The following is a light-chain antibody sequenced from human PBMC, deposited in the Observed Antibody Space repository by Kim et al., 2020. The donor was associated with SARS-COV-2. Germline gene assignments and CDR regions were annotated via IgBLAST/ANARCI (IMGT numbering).Light chain of an antibody. CDR2: EVS. V-gene: IGLV2-14*01. CDR3: SSYIRGSTNYV. J-gene: IGLJ1*01. Sequence: SITISCTGRSSDVGGYKYVSWYQQHPGKAPKLVIYEVSNRPSGVSNRFSGSKSGNTASLTISGLQAEDEADYYCSSYIRGSTNYVFGTGTKVTVL. CDR1: SSDVGGYKY.